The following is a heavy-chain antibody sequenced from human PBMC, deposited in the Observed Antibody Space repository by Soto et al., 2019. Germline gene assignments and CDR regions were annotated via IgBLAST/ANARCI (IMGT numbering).Heavy chain of an antibody. Sequence: QVQLVQSGAEVKKPGASVKISCKTSGYTFMTYALHWVRQAPGQRPEWMGWINPGNGNTEYSQKLQGRVTINRDTSARTVVMEVGNMTFGDTAVLFRARGRMLWDGGITHLGQGTQVIVSA. J-gene: IGHJ4*01. CDR3: ARGRMLWDGGITH. V-gene: IGHV1-3*01. CDR2: INPGNGNT. CDR1: GYTFMTYA. D-gene: IGHD3-10*01.